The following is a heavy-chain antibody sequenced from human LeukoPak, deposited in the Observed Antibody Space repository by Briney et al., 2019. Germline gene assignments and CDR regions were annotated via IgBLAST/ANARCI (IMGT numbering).Heavy chain of an antibody. CDR3: ARDDILTGYPTPFDY. CDR2: ISSSGSTI. Sequence: GGSLRLSCAASGFTFSSYEMKWVRQAPGKGLEWVSYISSSGSTIYYADSVKGRFTISRDNAKNSLYLQMNSLRAEDTAVYYCARDDILTGYPTPFDYWGQGTLVTVSS. J-gene: IGHJ4*02. CDR1: GFTFSSYE. D-gene: IGHD3-9*01. V-gene: IGHV3-48*03.